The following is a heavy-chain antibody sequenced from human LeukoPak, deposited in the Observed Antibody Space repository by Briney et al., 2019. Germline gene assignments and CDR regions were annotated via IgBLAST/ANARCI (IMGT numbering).Heavy chain of an antibody. J-gene: IGHJ4*02. D-gene: IGHD3-10*01. V-gene: IGHV3-30-3*01. CDR2: TSSDLNVK. Sequence: PGGSLRLSCAASGFTFRNYVIHWVRQAPGKGLEWVAVTSSDLNVKLYADSVKGRFTISRGNSRSTLYLQMNSLRPEDTAIYYCAREGNYGSGSPPSLYIDYWGQGTLVTVSS. CDR1: GFTFRNYV. CDR3: AREGNYGSGSPPSLYIDY.